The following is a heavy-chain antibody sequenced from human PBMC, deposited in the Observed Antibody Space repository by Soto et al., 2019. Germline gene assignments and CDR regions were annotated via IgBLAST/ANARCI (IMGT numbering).Heavy chain of an antibody. D-gene: IGHD6-6*01. V-gene: IGHV4-39*01. CDR3: ARLIAARLYGMDV. CDR2: IYYSGST. CDR1: GGSISSSSYY. J-gene: IGHJ6*02. Sequence: PSETLSLTCTVSGGSISSSSYYWGWIRQPPGKGLEWIGSIYYSGSTYYNPSLKSRVTISVDTSKNQFSLKLSSVTAADTAVYYCARLIAARLYGMDVWGQGTTVTVYS.